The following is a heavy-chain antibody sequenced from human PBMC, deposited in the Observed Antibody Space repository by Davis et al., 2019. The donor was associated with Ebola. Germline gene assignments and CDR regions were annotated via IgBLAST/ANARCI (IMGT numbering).Heavy chain of an antibody. J-gene: IGHJ3*02. D-gene: IGHD5-24*01. CDR2: INPNSGGT. CDR3: ARDRDGYNIRDVAFDI. V-gene: IGHV1-2*04. CDR1: GYTFTGYY. Sequence: ASVKVSCKASGYTFTGYYMHWVRQAPGQGLEWMGWINPNSGGTNYAQKFQGWVTMTRDTSISTAYMELSRLRSDDTAVYYCARDRDGYNIRDVAFDIWGQGTMVTVSS.